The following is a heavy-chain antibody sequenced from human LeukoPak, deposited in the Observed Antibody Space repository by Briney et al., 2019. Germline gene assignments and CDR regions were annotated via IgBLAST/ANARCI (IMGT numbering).Heavy chain of an antibody. D-gene: IGHD6-13*01. V-gene: IGHV5-10-1*01. CDR1: GYSFTSYW. CDR3: ARPESIAAAGTPFDY. Sequence: GEPLKISCKGSGYSFTSYWISWVRQMPGKGLEWMGRIDPSDSYTNYSPSFQGHVTISADKSISTAYLQWSSLKASDTAMYYCARPESIAAAGTPFDYWGQGTLVTVSS. CDR2: IDPSDSYT. J-gene: IGHJ4*02.